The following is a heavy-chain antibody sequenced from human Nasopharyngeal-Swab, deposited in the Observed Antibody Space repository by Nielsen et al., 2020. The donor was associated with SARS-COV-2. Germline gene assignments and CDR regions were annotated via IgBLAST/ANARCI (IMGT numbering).Heavy chain of an antibody. V-gene: IGHV3-33*01. J-gene: IGHJ3*02. CDR2: IWYDGSNK. D-gene: IGHD3-3*01. CDR3: ARPSTDFWSGNGAFDI. Sequence: VRQMPGKGLEWVAVIWYDGSNKYYADSVKGRFTISRDNAKNSLYLQMNSLRAEDTAVYYCARPSTDFWSGNGAFDIWDQGTMVTVSS.